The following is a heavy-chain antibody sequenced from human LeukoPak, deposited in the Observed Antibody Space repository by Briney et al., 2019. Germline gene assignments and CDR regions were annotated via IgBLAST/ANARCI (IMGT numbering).Heavy chain of an antibody. V-gene: IGHV4-34*01. CDR3: ASEPHLGYCSGGSCYPTHY. CDR1: GGSFSSYY. Sequence: PSETLSLTCAVYGGSFSSYYWSWIRQPPGKGLEWIGEINHSGSTNYNPSLKSRVTISVDTSKNQFSPKLSSVTAADTAVYYCASEPHLGYCSGGSCYPTHYWGQGTLVTVSS. J-gene: IGHJ4*02. D-gene: IGHD2-15*01. CDR2: INHSGST.